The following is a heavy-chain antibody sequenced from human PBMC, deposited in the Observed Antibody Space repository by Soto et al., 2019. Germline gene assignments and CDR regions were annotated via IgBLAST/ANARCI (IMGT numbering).Heavy chain of an antibody. D-gene: IGHD2-15*01. J-gene: IGHJ6*02. CDR1: GGSFSGYY. CDR3: ARGGKRYCSGGSCPKLSLYYDYGMDV. Sequence: SETLSLTCAVYGGSFSGYYWSWIRQPPGKGLEWIGEINHSGCTNYNPSLKSRVTISVDTSKNQFSLKLSSVTAADTAVYYCARGGKRYCSGGSCPKLSLYYDYGMDVGGQGTTVS. CDR2: INHSGCT. V-gene: IGHV4-34*01.